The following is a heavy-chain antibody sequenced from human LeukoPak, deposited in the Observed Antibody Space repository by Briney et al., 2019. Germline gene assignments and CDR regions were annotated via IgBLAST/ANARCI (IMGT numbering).Heavy chain of an antibody. V-gene: IGHV4-59*01. Sequence: SETLSLTCTVSGASINKYYWNWVRQPPGKGLEWIGYIYYSGSTNYNPSLKSRVTISVDTSKNQFSLKLSSVTAADTAVYYCARGRYYYGMDVWGQGTTVTVSS. CDR2: IYYSGST. J-gene: IGHJ6*02. CDR1: GASINKYY. CDR3: ARGRYYYGMDV.